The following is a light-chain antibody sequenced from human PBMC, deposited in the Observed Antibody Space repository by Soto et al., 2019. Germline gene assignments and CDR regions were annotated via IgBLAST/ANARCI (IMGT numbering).Light chain of an antibody. CDR2: GAS. J-gene: IGKJ2*01. CDR1: QSVSSN. V-gene: IGKV3-15*01. Sequence: EIVMTQSPATLSVSPGERATLSCRASQSVSSNLAWYQQKPGQAPTLLIYGASARASGIPARFSGSGSGTEFTLTISSLHSEDFAVYYCQHYNNWPFTFGQGPKLEIK. CDR3: QHYNNWPFT.